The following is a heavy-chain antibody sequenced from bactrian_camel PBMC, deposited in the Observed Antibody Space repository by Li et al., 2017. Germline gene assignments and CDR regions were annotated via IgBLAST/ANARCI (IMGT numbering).Heavy chain of an antibody. J-gene: IGHJ4*01. CDR3: AAQVQGRATHCSGGYDAFEYNY. CDR1: GSTFNRHC. V-gene: IGHV3S26*01. D-gene: IGHD2*01. CDR2: IDSTGST. Sequence: HVQLVESGGGSVLTGGSLRLSCAVYGSTFNRHCMAWFREAPGKEREGVASIDSTGSTSYADSVSGRFTISGDVTENTLYLQMSNLDPGDTATYYCAAQVQGRATHCSGGYDAFEYNYWGQGTQVTVS.